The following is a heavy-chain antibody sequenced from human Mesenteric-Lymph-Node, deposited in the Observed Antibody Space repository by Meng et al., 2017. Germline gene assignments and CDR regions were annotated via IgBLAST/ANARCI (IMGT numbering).Heavy chain of an antibody. D-gene: IGHD1/OR15-1a*01. CDR2: LPRSPPPP. V-gene: IGHV3-74*01. CDR3: TSYLLGSSREHFDY. CDR1: GFTFSNYW. J-gene: IGHJ4*02. Sequence: EVQLVESGGNLVQPGESLRLSCAASGFTFSNYWMHWVRQSPGKGLVCVSRLPRSPPPPPSSPSLPFLFPISVDNADNTLYLQMNSLRAEDTAVYYCTSYLLGSSREHFDYWGQGTLVTVSS.